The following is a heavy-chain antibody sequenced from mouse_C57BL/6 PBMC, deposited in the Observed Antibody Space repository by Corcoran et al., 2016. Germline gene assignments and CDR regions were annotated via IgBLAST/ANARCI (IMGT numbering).Heavy chain of an antibody. J-gene: IGHJ3*01. CDR2: ISYDGSN. D-gene: IGHD2-4*01. Sequence: DVQLQESGPGLVKPSQSLSLTCSVTGYSITSGYYWNWIRQFPGNKLEWMGYISYDGSNNYNPSLKNRISITRDTSKNQFFLKLNSVTTEDTATYYCARKDYDYPAWFACWGQGTLVTVSA. CDR3: ARKDYDYPAWFAC. V-gene: IGHV3-6*01. CDR1: GYSITSGYY.